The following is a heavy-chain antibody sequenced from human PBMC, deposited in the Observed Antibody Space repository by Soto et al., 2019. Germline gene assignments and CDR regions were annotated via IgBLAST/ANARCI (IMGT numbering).Heavy chain of an antibody. CDR1: GYTFTSYG. J-gene: IGHJ3*02. D-gene: IGHD3-22*01. CDR2: ISAYNGNT. CDR3: ARDTYYDSSGYWRDAFDI. V-gene: IGHV1-18*01. Sequence: ASVKVFCKASGYTFTSYGISWVRQAPGQGLEWMGWISAYNGNTNYAQKLQGRVTMTTDTSTSTAYMELRSLRSDDTAVYYCARDTYYDSSGYWRDAFDIWGQGTMVTVSS.